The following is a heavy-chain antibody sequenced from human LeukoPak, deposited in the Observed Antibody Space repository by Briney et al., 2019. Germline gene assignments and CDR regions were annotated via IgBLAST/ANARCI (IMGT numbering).Heavy chain of an antibody. Sequence: GGSLRLSCVTSGFTFNNHWTSWVRQAPGKGLEWVANIKPDGSDKRYVDSVKGRFTISSDSAKNSLYLQMNSLRAEDTAVYYCARYSGYSGFDFDSWGQGTLVTVSA. CDR3: ARYSGYSGFDFDS. D-gene: IGHD5-12*01. CDR2: IKPDGSDK. V-gene: IGHV3-7*03. J-gene: IGHJ4*02. CDR1: GFTFNNHW.